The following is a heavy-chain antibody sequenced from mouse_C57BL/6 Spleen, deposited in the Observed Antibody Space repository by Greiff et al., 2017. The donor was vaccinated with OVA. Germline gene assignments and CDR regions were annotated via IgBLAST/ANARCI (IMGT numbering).Heavy chain of an antibody. CDR3: ASLWYPY. Sequence: EVKLLESGPGLVKPSQSLSLTCSVTGYSITSGYYWNWIRQFPGNKLEWMGYISYDGSNNYNPSLKNRISITRDTSKHQFFLKLNSVTTEDTATYYCASLWYPYWGQGTTLTVSS. CDR1: GYSITSGYY. J-gene: IGHJ2*01. D-gene: IGHD2-1*01. V-gene: IGHV3-6*01. CDR2: ISYDGSN.